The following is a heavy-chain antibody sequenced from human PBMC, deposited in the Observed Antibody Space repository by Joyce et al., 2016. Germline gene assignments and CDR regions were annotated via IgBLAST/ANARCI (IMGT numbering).Heavy chain of an antibody. CDR3: AHTGDFWNDLAFDY. Sequence: QITLKESGPTLVKPTQTLTLTCTFSGFSLESSGVVVAWIRQPPGKALEWLAIIYWSDDRRYSPSLERRLTITKDTSRNRVVLTMTNMDPEDTATYYCAHTGDFWNDLAFDYWGQGALVTVSS. J-gene: IGHJ4*02. CDR2: IYWSDDR. V-gene: IGHV2-5*01. CDR1: GFSLESSGVV. D-gene: IGHD3-3*01.